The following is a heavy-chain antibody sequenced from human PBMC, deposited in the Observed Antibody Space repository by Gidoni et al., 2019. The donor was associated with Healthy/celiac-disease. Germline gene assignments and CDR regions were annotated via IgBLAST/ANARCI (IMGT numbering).Heavy chain of an antibody. CDR3: ARDIIAARPTFDY. V-gene: IGHV3-21*01. J-gene: IGHJ4*02. Sequence: EVQLVESGGGLVKPGGSLRLSCAASGFTFSSYSMNWVRQAPGKGLEWVSSISSSSSYIYYADSVKGRFTISRDNAKNSLYLQMNSLRAEDTAVYYCARDIIAARPTFDYWGQGTLVTVSS. CDR1: GFTFSSYS. D-gene: IGHD6-6*01. CDR2: ISSSSSYI.